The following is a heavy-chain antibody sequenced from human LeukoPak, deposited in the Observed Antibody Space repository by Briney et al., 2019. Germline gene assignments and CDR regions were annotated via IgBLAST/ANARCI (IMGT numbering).Heavy chain of an antibody. CDR1: GYTFSNYG. J-gene: IGHJ6*03. D-gene: IGHD1-7*01. CDR3: ARDGTISDYYYYMDV. CDR2: ISAYNGNT. V-gene: IGHV1-18*01. Sequence: GASVKVSCNASGYTFSNYGISWVRQAPGQGLEWMGWISAYNGNTNYAQKLQGRVTMTTDTSTSTAYVELRSLRSDDTAVYYCARDGTISDYYYYMDVWGKGTTVTVSS.